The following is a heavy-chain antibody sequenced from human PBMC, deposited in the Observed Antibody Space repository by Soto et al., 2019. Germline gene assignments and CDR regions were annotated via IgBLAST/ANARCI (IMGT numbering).Heavy chain of an antibody. J-gene: IGHJ1*01. CDR2: ISGSGGST. CDR3: AIADHFTIFYTTGYFQH. CDR1: GFTFSSYA. V-gene: IGHV3-23*01. Sequence: GGSLRLSCAASGFTFSSYAMSWVRQAPGKGLEWVSAISGSGGSTYYADSVKGRFTISRDNSKNTLYLQMNSLRAEDTAVYYCAIADHFTIFYTTGYFQHWGQGTLVTVSS. D-gene: IGHD3-3*01.